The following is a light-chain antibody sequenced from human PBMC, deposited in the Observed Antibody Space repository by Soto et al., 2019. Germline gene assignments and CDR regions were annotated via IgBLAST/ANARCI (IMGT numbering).Light chain of an antibody. Sequence: EIVLTQSPGTLSLSPGERATLSCRASQSVSSSYLAWYQQKPGQAPRLLIYGASSRATGIPDRFSGSWSGTDFTLTINRLEPEDFAVYYCQQYGSSGYTFGQGTKQEIK. CDR2: GAS. CDR1: QSVSSSY. V-gene: IGKV3-20*01. CDR3: QQYGSSGYT. J-gene: IGKJ2*01.